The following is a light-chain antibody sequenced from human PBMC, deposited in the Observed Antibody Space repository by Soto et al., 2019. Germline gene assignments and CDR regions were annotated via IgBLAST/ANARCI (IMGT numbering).Light chain of an antibody. CDR2: EGS. V-gene: IGLV2-23*01. J-gene: IGLJ2*01. CDR1: SSDIGNYNL. Sequence: QSALTQPASVSGSPGQSTTISCTGTSSDIGNYNLVSWYQQHPGKAPKLIIYEGSKRPSGVSNRFSASKSGNTASLTISGLQAEDGADYYCCSFAGSTPSFGGGTKLTVL. CDR3: CSFAGSTPS.